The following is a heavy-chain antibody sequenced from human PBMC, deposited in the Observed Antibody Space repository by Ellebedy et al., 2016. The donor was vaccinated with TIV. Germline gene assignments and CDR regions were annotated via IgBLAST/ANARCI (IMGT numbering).Heavy chain of an antibody. CDR2: ISWNSGSI. Sequence: SLKISCVASGFTIDDYAMHWVRHAPGKGLEWVSGISWNSGSIGYADSVKGRFTISRDNAKNSLYLQMNSLRLEDTALYYCAKDKAVFYAFGMWGQGTMVTVSS. J-gene: IGHJ3*02. CDR1: GFTIDDYA. D-gene: IGHD2-8*01. V-gene: IGHV3-9*01. CDR3: AKDKAVFYAFGM.